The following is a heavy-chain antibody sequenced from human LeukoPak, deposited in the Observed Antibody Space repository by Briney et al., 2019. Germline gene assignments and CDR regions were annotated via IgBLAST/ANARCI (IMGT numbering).Heavy chain of an antibody. V-gene: IGHV3-23*01. CDR2: IRAGADVA. D-gene: IGHD6-19*01. CDR1: SFTFSNFA. J-gene: IGHJ4*02. CDR3: ARDLSEMGVQQWGPSVFYDY. Sequence: GGSLRLSCAASSFTFSNFAMSWVRQAPGKGLEWVSAIRAGADVAYYADSVKGRFTISRDNAKNSLYLQMNSLRDEDTAVYYCARDLSEMGVQQWGPSVFYDYWGQGTLVTVSS.